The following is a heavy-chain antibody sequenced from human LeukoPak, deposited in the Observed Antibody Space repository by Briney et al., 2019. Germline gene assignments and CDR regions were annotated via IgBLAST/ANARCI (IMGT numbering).Heavy chain of an antibody. Sequence: SETLSLTCTVSGGSISSYYWSWIRQPAGKGLEWIGRIYTSGSTNYNPSLKSRVTMSVDTSKNQFSLKLSSVTAADTAVYYCARDEGSGGFDWFDPWGQGTLVTVSS. CDR2: IYTSGST. CDR1: GGSISSYY. D-gene: IGHD3-10*01. CDR3: ARDEGSGGFDWFDP. V-gene: IGHV4-4*07. J-gene: IGHJ5*02.